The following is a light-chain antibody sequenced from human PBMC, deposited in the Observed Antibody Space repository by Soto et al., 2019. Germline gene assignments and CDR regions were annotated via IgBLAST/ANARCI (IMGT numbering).Light chain of an antibody. V-gene: IGKV3-20*01. CDR1: QSISSSY. CDR2: GAS. Sequence: EIVLTQSPGTLSLSPGKRATLSCRASQSISSSYLAWYQQRPGQAPRLLIYGASSRATGIPDRFSGSGSGTDFTLTISRLEPEDFGVYYCQQYGSSGTFGQGTKVDI. J-gene: IGKJ1*01. CDR3: QQYGSSGT.